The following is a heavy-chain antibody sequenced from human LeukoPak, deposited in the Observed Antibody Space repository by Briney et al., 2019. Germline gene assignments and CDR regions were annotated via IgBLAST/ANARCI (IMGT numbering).Heavy chain of an antibody. Sequence: GGSLRLSCAASGFTFSDYYMSWIRQAPGKGLEWVSYISSSGSTIYYADSVKGRFTISRDNAKNSLYLQMNSLRAEDTAVYYCASNIVVVVAATGDAFDIWGQGTMVTVSS. J-gene: IGHJ3*02. CDR3: ASNIVVVVAATGDAFDI. CDR2: ISSSGSTI. CDR1: GFTFSDYY. V-gene: IGHV3-11*01. D-gene: IGHD2-15*01.